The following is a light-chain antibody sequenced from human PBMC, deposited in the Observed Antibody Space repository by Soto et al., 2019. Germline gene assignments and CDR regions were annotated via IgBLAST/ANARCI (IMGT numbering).Light chain of an antibody. CDR1: QNISKW. Sequence: DVQMTQSPSTLSASVGDRVTITCRASQNISKWLAWYQQKPGRAPNLLIYDASSLQTGVPSRFSGSGSGTEFTLIINSLQSDDFATDHCQQYNHSSFTFGPGTKVDLK. CDR2: DAS. J-gene: IGKJ3*01. V-gene: IGKV1-5*01. CDR3: QQYNHSSFT.